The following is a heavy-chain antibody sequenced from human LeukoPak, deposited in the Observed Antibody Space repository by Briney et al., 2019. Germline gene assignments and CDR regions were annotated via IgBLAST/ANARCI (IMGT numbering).Heavy chain of an antibody. J-gene: IGHJ4*02. Sequence: GGSLRLSCAASGFTFSSYWMHWVRHTPGKGLVWVSRIKGDGSSTSYADSVKGRFTISRDNAKDTLYLQMNSLRAEDTAVYYCARDGYSFGHDFDYWGQGTLVTVSS. CDR2: IKGDGSST. D-gene: IGHD5-18*01. CDR1: GFTFSSYW. CDR3: ARDGYSFGHDFDY. V-gene: IGHV3-74*01.